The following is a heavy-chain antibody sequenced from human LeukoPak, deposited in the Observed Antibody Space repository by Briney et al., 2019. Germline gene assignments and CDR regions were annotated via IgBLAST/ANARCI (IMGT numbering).Heavy chain of an antibody. V-gene: IGHV3-11*01. D-gene: IGHD3-16*02. Sequence: GGSLRLSCAASGFTFSDYYMSWIRQAPGKGLEWVSYISSSGSTIYYADSVKGRFTISRDNAKNSLYLQMNSLRAEDTAVYYCARDRGSPGLYDYVWGSYPYHAFDIWGQGTMVTVSS. CDR3: ARDRGSPGLYDYVWGSYPYHAFDI. CDR1: GFTFSDYY. J-gene: IGHJ3*02. CDR2: ISSSGSTI.